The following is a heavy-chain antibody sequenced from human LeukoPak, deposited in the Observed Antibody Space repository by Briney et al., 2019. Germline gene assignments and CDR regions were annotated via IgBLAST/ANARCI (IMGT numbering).Heavy chain of an antibody. CDR2: IYNSGST. V-gene: IGHV4-59*08. D-gene: IGHD2-15*01. CDR1: GGSISSYY. J-gene: IGHJ6*02. CDR3: ARHRIPLYSSGMDV. Sequence: PSETLSLTCTVSGGSISSYYWSWIRQPPGKGLEWIGYIYNSGSTNYNPSLKSRVSISVDTSKNQFSLKLSSVTAADTAVYYCARHRIPLYSSGMDVWAKGPRSPSP.